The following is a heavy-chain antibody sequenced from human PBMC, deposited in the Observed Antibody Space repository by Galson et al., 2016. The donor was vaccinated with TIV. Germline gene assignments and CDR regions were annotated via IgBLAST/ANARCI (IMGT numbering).Heavy chain of an antibody. CDR1: GFTFSKHA. J-gene: IGHJ6*02. CDR3: AQDQGSYGYSYNGMDV. Sequence: SLRLSCAASGFTFSKHAMHWVRQAPGKGLEWLAVISYDGIKEFYADSVRGRFTISRDNSKDTLHLQMNSLRPEDSAVYYCAQDQGSYGYSYNGMDVWGQGTTVTVSS. D-gene: IGHD3-16*01. CDR2: ISYDGIKE. V-gene: IGHV3-30*18.